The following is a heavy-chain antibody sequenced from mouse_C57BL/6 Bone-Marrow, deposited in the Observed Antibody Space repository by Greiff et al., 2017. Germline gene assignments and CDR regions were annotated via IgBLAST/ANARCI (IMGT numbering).Heavy chain of an antibody. D-gene: IGHD2-5*01. V-gene: IGHV1-55*01. CDR3: ARDSNYGDYYAMDY. CDR1: GYTFTSYW. Sequence: QVQLQQPGAELVKPGASVKMSCKASGYTFTSYWITWVKQRPGQGLEWIGDIYPGSGSTNYNEKFKSKATLTVDPSSSTAYMQLSSLTSEDSAVYYCARDSNYGDYYAMDYWGQGTSVTVSS. CDR2: IYPGSGST. J-gene: IGHJ4*01.